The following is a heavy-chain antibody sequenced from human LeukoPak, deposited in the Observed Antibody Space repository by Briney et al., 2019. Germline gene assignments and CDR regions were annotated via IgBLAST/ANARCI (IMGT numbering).Heavy chain of an antibody. V-gene: IGHV3-48*04. CDR3: ARLRYYGMDV. CDR2: ISSSSGTM. Sequence: GGSLRLSCAASGFTFSSYNLNWVRQAPGKGLEWVSYISSSSGTMYYADSVKGRFTISRDNARNSLYLQMSSLRAEDTAVYYCARLRYYGMDVWGQGTTVTVSS. CDR1: GFTFSSYN. J-gene: IGHJ6*02.